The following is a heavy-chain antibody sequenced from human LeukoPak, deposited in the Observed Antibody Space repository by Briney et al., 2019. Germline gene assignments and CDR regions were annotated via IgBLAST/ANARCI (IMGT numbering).Heavy chain of an antibody. D-gene: IGHD1-26*01. Sequence: ASVKVSCKASGYTFTSYDINWVRQAAGQGLEWMGWMNPNSGNTGYAQKFQGRVTMTRNTSISTAYMELSSLRSEDTAVYYCARGYRWEYYFDYWGQGTLVTVSS. CDR3: ARGYRWEYYFDY. J-gene: IGHJ4*02. CDR1: GYTFTSYD. CDR2: MNPNSGNT. V-gene: IGHV1-8*01.